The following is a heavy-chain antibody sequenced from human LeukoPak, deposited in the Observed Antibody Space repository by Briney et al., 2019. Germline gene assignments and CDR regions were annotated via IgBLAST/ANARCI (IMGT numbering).Heavy chain of an antibody. V-gene: IGHV3-9*01. CDR3: AKDTPPYSSGYDY. CDR1: GFTFDDYA. Sequence: GGSLRLSCAASGFTFDDYAMHWARQAPGKGLEWVSGISWNSGSIGYADSVKGRFTISRDNAKNSLYLQMNSLRAEDTALYYCAKDTPPYSSGYDYWGQGTLVTVSS. D-gene: IGHD6-19*01. CDR2: ISWNSGSI. J-gene: IGHJ4*02.